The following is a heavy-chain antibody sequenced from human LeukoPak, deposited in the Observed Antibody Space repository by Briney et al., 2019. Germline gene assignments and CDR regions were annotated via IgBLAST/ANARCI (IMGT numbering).Heavy chain of an antibody. V-gene: IGHV1-2*02. D-gene: IGHD5-12*01. CDR1: GYTFTRSG. J-gene: IGHJ4*02. CDR2: INPNSGGT. Sequence: GASVKVSCKASGYTFTRSGISWVRQAPGQGLEWRGWINPNSGGTNYAQKFQRRVTMTRDKSISTAYMELSRLRSDDTAVYYCASGRGYSGSDFHYWGQGTLVTVSS. CDR3: ASGRGYSGSDFHY.